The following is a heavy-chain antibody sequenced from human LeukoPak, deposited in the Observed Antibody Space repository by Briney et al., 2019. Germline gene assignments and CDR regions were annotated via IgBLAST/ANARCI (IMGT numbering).Heavy chain of an antibody. CDR1: RFTFSSYG. CDR2: IWYDGSNK. CDR3: ARDLTGATVPTYFDY. V-gene: IGHV3-33*01. D-gene: IGHD4-17*01. Sequence: GRSLRLSCAASRFTFSSYGMHWVRQAPGKGLEWVAVIWYDGSNKYYADSVKGRFTISRDNSKNTLYLQMNSLRAEDTAVYYCARDLTGATVPTYFDYWGQGTLVTASS. J-gene: IGHJ4*02.